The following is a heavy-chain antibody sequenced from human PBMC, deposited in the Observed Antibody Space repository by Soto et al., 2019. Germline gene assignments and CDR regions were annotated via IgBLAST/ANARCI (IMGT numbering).Heavy chain of an antibody. CDR1: GFDFTYYA. J-gene: IGHJ4*02. D-gene: IGHD1-26*01. V-gene: IGHV3-30*18. Sequence: QVQLVESGGGAVQPGESLRLSCVASGFDFTYYAMHWVRQAPGKGLESVAVMSSDGSKIHHTDSVKGRFTISRDNSKNTRYLQKNSLRKEDTAVYFCAKDEGVGGTLGLFDYWGQGTLVSVSS. CDR3: AKDEGVGGTLGLFDY. CDR2: MSSDGSKI.